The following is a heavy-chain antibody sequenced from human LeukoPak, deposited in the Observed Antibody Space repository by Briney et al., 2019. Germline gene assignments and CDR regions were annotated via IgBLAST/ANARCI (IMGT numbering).Heavy chain of an antibody. J-gene: IGHJ2*01. V-gene: IGHV3-9*03. CDR2: ISWNSGSI. CDR1: GFTFDDYA. D-gene: IGHD3-22*01. CDR3: ARRYYYDSSGYPDWYFDL. Sequence: GGSLRLSCAASGFTFDDYAMHWVRQAPGKGLEWVSGISWNSGSIGYADSVKGRFTISRDNAKNSLYLQMNSLRAEDMALYYCARRYYYDSSGYPDWYFDLWGRGTLVTVSS.